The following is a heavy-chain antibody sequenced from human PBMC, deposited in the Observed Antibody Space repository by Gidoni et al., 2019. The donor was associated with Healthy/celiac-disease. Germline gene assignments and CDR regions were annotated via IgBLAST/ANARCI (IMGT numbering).Heavy chain of an antibody. CDR3: ARLPSYSFDSSGYDNFGVFDY. V-gene: IGHV4-39*01. Sequence: QLQLQESGPGLVKPSETLSLTCTVSGGSISRSSYSWGWIRQPPGKGLEWIATIYYSGSTYYNPSLKSRVTISVDTSNNQFSLKLSSVTAADTAVYYCARLPSYSFDSSGYDNFGVFDYWGQGTLVTVSS. CDR2: IYYSGST. CDR1: GGSISRSSYS. J-gene: IGHJ4*02. D-gene: IGHD3-22*01.